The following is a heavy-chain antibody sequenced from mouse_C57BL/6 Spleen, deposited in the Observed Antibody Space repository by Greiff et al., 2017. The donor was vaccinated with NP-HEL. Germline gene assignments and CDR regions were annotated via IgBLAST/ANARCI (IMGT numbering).Heavy chain of an antibody. Sequence: VQLQQSGAELVRPGTSVKLSCKASGYTFTSYWMHWVKQRPGQGLEWIGVIDPSDSYTNYNQKFKGKATLTVDTSSSTAYMQLSSLTSEDSAVYYCATYYDYDKRAYYFDYWGQGTTLTVSS. J-gene: IGHJ2*01. CDR1: GYTFTSYW. D-gene: IGHD2-4*01. CDR2: IDPSDSYT. CDR3: ATYYDYDKRAYYFDY. V-gene: IGHV1-59*01.